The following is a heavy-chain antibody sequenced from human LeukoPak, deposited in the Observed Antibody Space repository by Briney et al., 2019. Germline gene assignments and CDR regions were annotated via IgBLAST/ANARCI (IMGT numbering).Heavy chain of an antibody. CDR2: INHSGST. CDR1: GGSFSGYY. Sequence: SETLSLTCAVYGGSFSGYYWSWIRQPPRKGLEWIGEINHSGSTNYNPSLKSRVTISVDTSKNQFSLKLSSVTAADTAVYYCARAKARAAARYDYWGQGTLVTVSS. CDR3: ARAKARAAARYDY. J-gene: IGHJ4*02. D-gene: IGHD6-13*01. V-gene: IGHV4-34*01.